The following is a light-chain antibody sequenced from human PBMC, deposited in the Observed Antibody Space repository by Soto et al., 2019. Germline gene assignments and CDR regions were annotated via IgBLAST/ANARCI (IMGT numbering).Light chain of an antibody. CDR1: SSNIGSNY. V-gene: IGLV1-47*01. Sequence: QSVLTQPPSASGTPGQRVTISCSGSSSNIGSNYVYWYQQLPGTAPKLLIYRNNQRPSGVPDRFSGSKSGTSASLAISGLRSEDEAYYYCAVWDDSLSGWVFVGGTKVTVL. CDR3: AVWDDSLSGWV. J-gene: IGLJ3*02. CDR2: RNN.